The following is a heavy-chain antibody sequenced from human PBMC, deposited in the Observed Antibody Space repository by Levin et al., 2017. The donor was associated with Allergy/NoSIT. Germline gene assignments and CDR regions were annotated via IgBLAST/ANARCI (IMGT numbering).Heavy chain of an antibody. CDR2: IYYSGET. J-gene: IGHJ4*02. V-gene: IGHV4-31*03. D-gene: IGHD3-9*01. CDR3: VRAQTGYVSPFDF. CDR1: GGSTRLGGYY. Sequence: LRLSCSVSGGSTRLGGYYWGWIRQHPVKGLEWLGYIYYSGETFYNPSVESRLVISHDTSENQFSLKLTSLTAADTAVYYCVRAQTGYVSPFDFWGPGILVTVSS.